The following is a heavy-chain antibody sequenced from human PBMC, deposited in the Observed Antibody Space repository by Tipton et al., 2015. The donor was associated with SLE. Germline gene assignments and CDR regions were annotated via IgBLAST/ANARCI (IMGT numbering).Heavy chain of an antibody. CDR2: IYYSGNT. Sequence: TLSLTCAVYGGSFSGYYWSWIRQPPGKGLEWIGSIYYSGNTYYNPSLKSRVTISVDTSKNQFSLKLSSLTATDTAVYYCARWDSSAWYNYFDFWGQGTLVTVSS. CDR3: ARWDSSAWYNYFDF. V-gene: IGHV4-34*01. J-gene: IGHJ4*02. CDR1: GGSFSGYY. D-gene: IGHD6-19*01.